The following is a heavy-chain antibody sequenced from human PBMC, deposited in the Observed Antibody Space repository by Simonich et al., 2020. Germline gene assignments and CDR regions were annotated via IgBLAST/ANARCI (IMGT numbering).Heavy chain of an antibody. Sequence: EVQLVESGGGLVKPGGSLRLSCAASGFTFSSYSMNWVRQAPGKGLEWVSSISSSSSYIYYANSVKGRFTISRDNAKNALYLQRNSRRAEDTAVYYCAGGVYCSSTSCSTYYYYGMDVWGQGTTVTVSS. D-gene: IGHD2-2*01. V-gene: IGHV3-21*01. J-gene: IGHJ6*02. CDR1: GFTFSSYS. CDR3: AGGVYCSSTSCSTYYYYGMDV. CDR2: ISSSSSYI.